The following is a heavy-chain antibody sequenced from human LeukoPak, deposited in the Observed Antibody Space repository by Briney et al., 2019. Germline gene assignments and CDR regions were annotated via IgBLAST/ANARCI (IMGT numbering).Heavy chain of an antibody. CDR2: INHSGST. V-gene: IGHV4-34*01. D-gene: IGHD3-10*01. J-gene: IGHJ4*02. Sequence: PSETLSLTCAVYGGSFSGYYWSWIRQPPGKGLEWIGEINHSGSTNYNPSLESRVTISVDTSKNQFSLKLSSVTAADTAVYYCARAVRGVIRYWGQGTLVTVSS. CDR3: ARAVRGVIRY. CDR1: GGSFSGYY.